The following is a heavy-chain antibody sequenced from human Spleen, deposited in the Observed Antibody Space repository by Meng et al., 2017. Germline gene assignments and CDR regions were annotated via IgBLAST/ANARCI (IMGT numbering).Heavy chain of an antibody. D-gene: IGHD4/OR15-4a*01. CDR3: ARLVQFQVRYYGMDV. Sequence: GESLKISCAASGFTVSHHYMSWVRQAPGKGLEWVSVIYSGGNTYYADSVKGRFTISRDNYKNTVFLQINSLRAEDTAVYYCARLVQFQVRYYGMDVWGQGTTVTVSS. CDR1: GFTVSHHY. V-gene: IGHV3-66*04. CDR2: IYSGGNT. J-gene: IGHJ6*02.